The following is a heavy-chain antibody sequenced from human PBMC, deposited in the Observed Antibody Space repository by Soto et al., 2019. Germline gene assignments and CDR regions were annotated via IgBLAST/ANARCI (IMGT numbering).Heavy chain of an antibody. J-gene: IGHJ6*02. D-gene: IGHD3-10*01. CDR2: IYHSGST. V-gene: IGHV4-30-2*01. CDR3: ASLNYFYGPNPPEYYYYGMDV. Sequence: SETLSLTCAVSGGSISSGGYSWSWIRQPPGKGMEWIGYIYHSGSTYYNPSLKSRVTISVDRSKNQFSLKLSSVTAADTAVYYFASLNYFYGPNPPEYYYYGMDVWGQGTTVTVSS. CDR1: GGSISSGGYS.